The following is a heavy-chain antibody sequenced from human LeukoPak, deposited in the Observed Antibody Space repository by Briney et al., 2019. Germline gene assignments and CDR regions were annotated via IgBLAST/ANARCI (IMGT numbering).Heavy chain of an antibody. Sequence: GESLKISCKGSGYSFTSYWIGWVRQMPGKGLEWMGIIYPGDSDTRYSPSFQGQVTISADKSISTAYLQWSSLQASDTAMYYCARSSIGYSYYYYMDVWGKGTTVTVSS. CDR1: GYSFTSYW. V-gene: IGHV5-51*01. J-gene: IGHJ6*03. CDR2: IYPGDSDT. CDR3: ARSSIGYSYYYYMDV. D-gene: IGHD3-22*01.